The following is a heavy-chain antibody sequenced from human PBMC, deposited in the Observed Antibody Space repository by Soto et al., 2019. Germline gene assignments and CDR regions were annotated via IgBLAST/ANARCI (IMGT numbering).Heavy chain of an antibody. CDR2: IYSGGST. J-gene: IGHJ4*02. D-gene: IGHD4-17*01. Sequence: TVSSNYMSWVRQAPGKGLEWVSVIYSGGSTYYADSVKGRFTISRHNSKNQVVLTMTNMNPVDTATYYCAHSHDYGDLKFDYWGQGTLVTVSS. CDR3: AHSHDYGDLKFDY. CDR1: TVSSNY. V-gene: IGHV3-53*04.